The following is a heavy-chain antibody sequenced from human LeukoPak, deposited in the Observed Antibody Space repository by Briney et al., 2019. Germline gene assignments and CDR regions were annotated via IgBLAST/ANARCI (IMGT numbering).Heavy chain of an antibody. Sequence: PSETLSLTCTVSGGSISSYYWSWIRQSAGKGLEWIGRIYTSGSTNYNPSLKSRVTMSVDTSKNQFSLKLSSVTAADTAVYYCATLTRITIFGVVDYWGQGTLVTVSS. CDR2: IYTSGST. J-gene: IGHJ4*02. D-gene: IGHD3-3*01. V-gene: IGHV4-4*07. CDR1: GGSISSYY. CDR3: ATLTRITIFGVVDY.